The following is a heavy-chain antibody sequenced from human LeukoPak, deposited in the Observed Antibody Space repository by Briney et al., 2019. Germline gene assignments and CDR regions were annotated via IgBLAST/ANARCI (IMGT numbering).Heavy chain of an antibody. D-gene: IGHD4-17*01. CDR3: ARVPGYYGDYVDY. CDR2: INHSGST. CDR1: GGSFSGYY. V-gene: IGHV4-34*01. J-gene: IGHJ4*02. Sequence: PSETLSLTCAVCGGSFSGYYWSWIRQPPGKGLEWIGEINHSGSTNYNPSLKSRVTISVDTSKNQFSLKLSSVTAADTAVYYCARVPGYYGDYVDYWGQGTLVTVSS.